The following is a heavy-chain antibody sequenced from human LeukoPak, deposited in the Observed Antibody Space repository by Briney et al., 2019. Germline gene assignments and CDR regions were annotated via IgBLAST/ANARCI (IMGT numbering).Heavy chain of an antibody. CDR1: GFTFSNAW. V-gene: IGHV3-15*01. Sequence: GGSLRLSCAASGFTFSNAWMSWVRQAPGKGLEWVGRIKSKTDGGTTDYAAPVKGRFTISRDDSKNTLYLQMNGLKTEDTAVYYCTTAGRELYYFDYWGQGTLVTVSS. CDR3: TTAGRELYYFDY. J-gene: IGHJ4*02. CDR2: IKSKTDGGTT. D-gene: IGHD1-26*01.